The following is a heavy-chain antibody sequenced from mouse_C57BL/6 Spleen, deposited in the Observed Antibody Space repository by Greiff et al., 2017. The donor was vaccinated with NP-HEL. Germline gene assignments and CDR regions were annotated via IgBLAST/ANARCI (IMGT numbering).Heavy chain of an antibody. V-gene: IGHV1-22*01. Sequence: EVQLQESGPELVKPGASVKMSCKASGYTFTDYNMHWVKQSHGKSLEWIGYINPNNGGTSYNQKFKGKATLTVNKSSSTAYMELRSLTSEDSAVYYCARWGTGTFAMDYWGQGTSVTVSS. D-gene: IGHD4-1*01. J-gene: IGHJ4*01. CDR1: GYTFTDYN. CDR3: ARWGTGTFAMDY. CDR2: INPNNGGT.